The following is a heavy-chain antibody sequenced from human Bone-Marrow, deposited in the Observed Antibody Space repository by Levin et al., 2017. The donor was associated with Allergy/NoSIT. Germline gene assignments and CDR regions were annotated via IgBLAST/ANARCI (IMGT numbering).Heavy chain of an antibody. D-gene: IGHD3-3*01. CDR2: IYQSGDT. CDR3: AGNTRRAGFDY. Sequence: SQTLSLTCDVSGGSVSSGGYAWAWIRQPPGRGLEWIGYIYQSGDTYYTPSLRGRIAMSLDRSNNRFSLTLTSVTAADTAVYYCAGNTRRAGFDYWGQGAPVTVSS. CDR1: GGSVSSGGYA. J-gene: IGHJ4*02. V-gene: IGHV4-30-2*01.